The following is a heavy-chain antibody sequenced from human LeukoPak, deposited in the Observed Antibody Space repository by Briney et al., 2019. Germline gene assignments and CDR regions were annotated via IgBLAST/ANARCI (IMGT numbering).Heavy chain of an antibody. V-gene: IGHV3-74*01. CDR1: GFTFSSYW. CDR2: IKSDGSST. CDR3: ARMTRNWTYNVAPAFDI. J-gene: IGHJ3*02. Sequence: PGGSLRLACAASGFTFSSYWMHWVRQAPGKGLVWVSRIKSDGSSTSYADSVKGRFTISRDNAKNTLYLQMNSLKASDTAMYYCARMTRNWTYNVAPAFDIWGQGTMVTVSS. D-gene: IGHD1-7*01.